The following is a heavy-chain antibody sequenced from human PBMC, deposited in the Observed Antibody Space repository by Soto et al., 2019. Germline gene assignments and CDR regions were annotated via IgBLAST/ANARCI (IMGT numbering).Heavy chain of an antibody. CDR3: ARVCGGDCHYGMDV. CDR2: IYYSGST. D-gene: IGHD2-21*02. V-gene: IGHV4-31*03. CDR1: GCSISSAGYY. J-gene: IGHJ6*02. Sequence: QVQLQQSGPGLVKPSQTLSLTCPVSGCSISSAGYYWSRIRQHPGTGLEWIGYIYYSGSTYYNPPITSRFTLLVDTPKNRFSLKLSSVTAADTAVYYCARVCGGDCHYGMDVWGQGTTGTVSS.